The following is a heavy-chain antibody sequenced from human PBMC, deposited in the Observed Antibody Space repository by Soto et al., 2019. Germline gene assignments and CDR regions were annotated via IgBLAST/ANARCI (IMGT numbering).Heavy chain of an antibody. Sequence: HPGGSLRLSCAASGFTFSNYDMYWVRQPSGKGLECVSGIGIAGNTYYPDSVKGRFTISRDNAKNSLYLQMNSLRAEDTAVYYCARGGIMIRGLDVFDFWGQGTVVTVSS. J-gene: IGHJ3*01. CDR2: IGIAGNT. CDR1: GFTFSNYD. D-gene: IGHD3-10*01. V-gene: IGHV3-13*04. CDR3: ARGGIMIRGLDVFDF.